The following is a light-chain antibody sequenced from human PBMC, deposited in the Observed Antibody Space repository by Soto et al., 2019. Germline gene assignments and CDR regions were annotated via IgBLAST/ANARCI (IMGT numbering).Light chain of an antibody. CDR1: SSNIGAGYE. J-gene: IGLJ1*01. CDR3: PSYDSSLSGYV. Sequence: QSVLTQPPSVSEAPGQRVTIYCTGSSSNIGAGYEAHWYQQVPGTAPKLLIYENNNRPSGVPDRFSGSKSGTSASLAITGLQAEDEAEYYCPSYDSSLSGYVFGTGTKLTVL. CDR2: ENN. V-gene: IGLV1-40*01.